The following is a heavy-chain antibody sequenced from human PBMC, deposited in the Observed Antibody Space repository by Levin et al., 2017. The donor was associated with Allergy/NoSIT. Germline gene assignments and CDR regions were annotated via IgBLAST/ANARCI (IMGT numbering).Heavy chain of an antibody. Sequence: ASVKVSCKASGYTFTNYGISWVRQAPGQGLEWMGWISADNGNAKYAQKFQGRVTLTTDKTTSTAHMDLRNLRSDDTAVYYCARGTGYYDSGGYSNWFDPWGQGTLVTVSS. CDR3: ARGTGYYDSGGYSNWFDP. J-gene: IGHJ5*02. D-gene: IGHD3-22*01. CDR1: GYTFTNYG. V-gene: IGHV1-18*01. CDR2: ISADNGNA.